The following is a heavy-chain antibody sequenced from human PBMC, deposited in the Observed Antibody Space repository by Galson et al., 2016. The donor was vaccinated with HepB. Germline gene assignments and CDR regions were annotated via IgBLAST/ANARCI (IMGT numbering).Heavy chain of an antibody. J-gene: IGHJ4*02. Sequence: SETLSLTCTVSGGSVSSSSYFWGWIRQPPRKGLEWIGSISYSGSTYYKPSLKSRLTMSVDTSKNQFSLTLNSVTAADTDVYYCARFQYFYDRSGSFAPGFDYWGQGTLVTVSS. CDR3: ARFQYFYDRSGSFAPGFDY. V-gene: IGHV4-39*01. CDR2: ISYSGST. CDR1: GGSVSSSSYF. D-gene: IGHD3-22*01.